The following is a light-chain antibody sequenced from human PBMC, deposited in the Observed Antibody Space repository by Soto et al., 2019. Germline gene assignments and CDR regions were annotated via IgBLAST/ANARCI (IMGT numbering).Light chain of an antibody. Sequence: NFMLTQPHSVSESPGKTVTISCTRSSGSIASNYVQWYQQRPDSAPTTVIYEDNQRPSGVPDRFSGSIDSSSNSAALTISGLKTEDEADYYCQSYDSSNQDVVFGGGTQLTVL. CDR1: SGSIASNY. J-gene: IGLJ2*01. CDR3: QSYDSSNQDVV. CDR2: EDN. V-gene: IGLV6-57*04.